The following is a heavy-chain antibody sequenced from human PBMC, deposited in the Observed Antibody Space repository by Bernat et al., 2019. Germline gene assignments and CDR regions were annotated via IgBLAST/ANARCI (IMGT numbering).Heavy chain of an antibody. V-gene: IGHV3-21*01. CDR3: ARVYSSSSGRASDY. Sequence: EVQLVESGGGLVKPGGSLRLSCAASGFTFSSYSMNWVRQAPGKGLEWVSSISSSSSYIYYADSVKGRFTISRDNAKNSLHLQMNSLRAEDTAVYYCARVYSSSSGRASDYWGQGTLVTVSS. CDR2: ISSSSSYI. CDR1: GFTFSSYS. D-gene: IGHD6-6*01. J-gene: IGHJ4*02.